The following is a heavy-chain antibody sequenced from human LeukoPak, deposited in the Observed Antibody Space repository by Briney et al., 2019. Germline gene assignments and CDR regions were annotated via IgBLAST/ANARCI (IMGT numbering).Heavy chain of an antibody. D-gene: IGHD4-23*01. Sequence: PSQTLSLTCTVSRGSISSGDYYWRWLRQPAGRGREWVGYVYYSGSTYYNPSLKSRVSISVDTSKTQFSLKLSSVTAADTAVYYCARDYGGNPDSSYFDYWGQGNLVTVSS. V-gene: IGHV4-30-4*08. CDR2: VYYSGST. J-gene: IGHJ4*02. CDR1: RGSISSGDYY. CDR3: ARDYGGNPDSSYFDY.